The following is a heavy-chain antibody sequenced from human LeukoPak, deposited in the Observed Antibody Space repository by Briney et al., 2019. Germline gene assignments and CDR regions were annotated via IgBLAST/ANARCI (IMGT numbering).Heavy chain of an antibody. J-gene: IGHJ4*02. V-gene: IGHV3-30*02. CDR2: IRYDGSNK. Sequence: GGSLRLSCAASGFTFDDYAMHWVRQAPGKGLEWVAFIRYDGSNKYYADSVKGRFTISRDNSKNTLYLQMNSLRAEDTAVYYCAKDRGVYDFWSGYSDYWGQGTLVTVSS. D-gene: IGHD3-3*01. CDR3: AKDRGVYDFWSGYSDY. CDR1: GFTFDDYA.